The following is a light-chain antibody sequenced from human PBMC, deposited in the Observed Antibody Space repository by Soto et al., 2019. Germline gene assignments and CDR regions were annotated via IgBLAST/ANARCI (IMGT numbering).Light chain of an antibody. J-gene: IGLJ2*01. V-gene: IGLV1-40*01. CDR3: QSYDSSLSGVA. CDR2: GNS. Sequence: SVLTQPPSVSGAPGQRVTISCTGSSSNIGAGYDVHWYQQLPGTAPKLLIYGNSNRPSGVPDRFSGSKSGTSASLAITGLQAEDEADYYCQSYDSSLSGVAFGGGTKLTVL. CDR1: SSNIGAGYD.